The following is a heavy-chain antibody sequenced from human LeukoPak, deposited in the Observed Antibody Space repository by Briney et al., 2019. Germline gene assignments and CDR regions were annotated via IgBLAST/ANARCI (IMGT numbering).Heavy chain of an antibody. CDR3: AGSITGTTSHWFDP. V-gene: IGHV1-46*03. J-gene: IGHJ5*02. D-gene: IGHD1-20*01. Sequence: ASVKVCCKASGYTFTSYYMHWVRQAPGQGLEWMGIINPSGGSTSYAQKFQGRVTMARDTSTSTVYMELSSLRSEDPAVYYCAGSITGTTSHWFDPWGQGTLVTVSS. CDR2: INPSGGST. CDR1: GYTFTSYY.